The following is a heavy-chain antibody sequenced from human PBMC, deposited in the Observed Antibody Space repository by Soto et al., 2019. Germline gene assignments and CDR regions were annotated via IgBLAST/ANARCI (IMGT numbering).Heavy chain of an antibody. D-gene: IGHD1-26*01. CDR1: GGTFGNSA. J-gene: IGHJ6*02. V-gene: IGHV1-69*12. CDR2: IIPIFPTP. CDR3: ARDNDRPQVGGNYSDGMDV. Sequence: QVQLVQSGAEVKKPGSSVTVSCKASGGTFGNSAISWVRQAPGQGLEWMGGIIPIFPTPDYAQKFQGRVTITADEXTTTAYMELPSMSSEDTALYYYARDNDRPQVGGNYSDGMDVWGQGTTVTVSS.